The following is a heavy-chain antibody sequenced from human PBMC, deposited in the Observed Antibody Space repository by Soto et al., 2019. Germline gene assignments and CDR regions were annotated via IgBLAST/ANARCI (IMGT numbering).Heavy chain of an antibody. CDR1: GYSFTSYW. Sequence: GESLKISCKGSGYSFTSYWIGWVRQMPGKGLEWMGIIYPGDSDTRYSPSFQGQVTISADKSISTAYLQWSSLKASDTAMYYCARSGLGDFWSGYYALGDYYYYYYGMDVWGQGTTVTVSS. CDR2: IYPGDSDT. D-gene: IGHD3-3*01. J-gene: IGHJ6*02. V-gene: IGHV5-51*01. CDR3: ARSGLGDFWSGYYALGDYYYYYYGMDV.